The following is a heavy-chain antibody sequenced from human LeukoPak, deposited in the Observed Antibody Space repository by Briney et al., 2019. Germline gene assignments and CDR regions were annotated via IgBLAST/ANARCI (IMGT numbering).Heavy chain of an antibody. V-gene: IGHV4-30-4*01. D-gene: IGHD6-13*01. CDR1: GGSISSGDYY. J-gene: IGHJ4*02. CDR3: ARDLGIAATTDY. Sequence: KASETLSLTCTVSGGSISSGDYYWSWIRQPPGKGLEWIGYIYYSGSTYYNPSLKSRVTISVDTSKNQFSLKLSSVTAADTAVYYCARDLGIAATTDYWGQGTLVTVSS. CDR2: IYYSGST.